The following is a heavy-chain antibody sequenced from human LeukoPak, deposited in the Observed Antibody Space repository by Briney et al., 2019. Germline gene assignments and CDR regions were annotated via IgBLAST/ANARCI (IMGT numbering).Heavy chain of an antibody. Sequence: GGSLRLSCAASGFTFSSYAMGWVRQAPGKGLEWVSAISGSGGSTYYADSVKGRFTISRDNSKNTLYLQMNSLRAEDTAVYYCAKDTRWIRPDTTNFDYWGQGTLVTVSS. CDR3: AKDTRWIRPDTTNFDY. V-gene: IGHV3-23*01. D-gene: IGHD5-18*01. CDR2: ISGSGGST. J-gene: IGHJ4*02. CDR1: GFTFSSYA.